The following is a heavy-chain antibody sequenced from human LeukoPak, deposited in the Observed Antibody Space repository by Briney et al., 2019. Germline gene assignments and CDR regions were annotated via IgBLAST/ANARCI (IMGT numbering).Heavy chain of an antibody. CDR2: INPNSGDT. Sequence: ASVKVSCKASGYTFTGYYMHWVRQAPGQGLEWMGWINPNSGDTNYAQKFQGRVTMTRDTSISTAYMELSRLRADDTAMFYCARDGTFDIWGQGTMVTVSS. V-gene: IGHV1-2*02. J-gene: IGHJ3*02. D-gene: IGHD1-26*01. CDR3: ARDGTFDI. CDR1: GYTFTGYY.